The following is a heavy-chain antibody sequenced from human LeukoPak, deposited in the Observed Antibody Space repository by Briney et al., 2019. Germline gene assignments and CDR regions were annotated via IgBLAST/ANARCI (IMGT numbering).Heavy chain of an antibody. CDR3: ARDSSGWPLDY. J-gene: IGHJ4*02. V-gene: IGHV4-34*01. D-gene: IGHD6-19*01. CDR1: GGSFSGYY. CDR2: INHSGST. Sequence: SETLSLTCAVYGGSFSGYYWSWIRQPPGKGLEWIGEINHSGSTNCNPSLKSRVTISVDTSKNQFSLKLSSVTAADTAVYYCARDSSGWPLDYWGQGTLVTVSS.